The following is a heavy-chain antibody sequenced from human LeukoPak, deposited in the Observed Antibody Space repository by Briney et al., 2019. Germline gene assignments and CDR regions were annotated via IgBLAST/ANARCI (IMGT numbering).Heavy chain of an antibody. D-gene: IGHD5-12*01. V-gene: IGHV3-30*04. CDR2: ISYDGSNK. J-gene: IGHJ3*02. Sequence: GRSLRLSCAASGFTFSSYAMHWVRQAPGKGLEWVAVISYDGSNKYYADSVKGRFTISRDNSKNTLYLQMNSLRAEDTAVYYCARDLIRSTDGYSGYVRYAFDIWGQGTMVTVSS. CDR1: GFTFSSYA. CDR3: ARDLIRSTDGYSGYVRYAFDI.